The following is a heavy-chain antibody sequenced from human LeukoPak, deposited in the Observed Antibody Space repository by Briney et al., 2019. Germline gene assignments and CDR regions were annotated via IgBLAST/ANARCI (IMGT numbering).Heavy chain of an antibody. Sequence: GVSLRLSCAASGFTFSNEMNWVRQAPGKGLEWVSYISSSGSTIYYADSVKGRFTISRDNAKNSLYLQMNSLRAEDTAVYYCARASLPGIVGAPTFDYWGQGTLVTVSS. CDR2: ISSSGSTI. CDR3: ARASLPGIVGAPTFDY. V-gene: IGHV3-48*03. D-gene: IGHD1-26*01. CDR1: GFTFSNE. J-gene: IGHJ4*02.